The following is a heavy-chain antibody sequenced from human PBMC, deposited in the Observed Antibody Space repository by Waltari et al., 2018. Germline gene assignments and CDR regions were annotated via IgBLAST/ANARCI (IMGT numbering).Heavy chain of an antibody. CDR3: ARLGYCSSTSCYPFYYYGMDV. CDR1: GGTFSSYA. J-gene: IGHJ6*02. CDR2: IIPIFGTA. Sequence: QVQLVQSGAEVKKPGSSVKVSCKASGGTFSSYAISWVRQAPGQGLEWMGGIIPIFGTANYAQKVQGRVTITADESTSTAYMELSSLRSEDTAVYYCARLGYCSSTSCYPFYYYGMDVWGQGTTVTVSS. V-gene: IGHV1-69*01. D-gene: IGHD2-2*01.